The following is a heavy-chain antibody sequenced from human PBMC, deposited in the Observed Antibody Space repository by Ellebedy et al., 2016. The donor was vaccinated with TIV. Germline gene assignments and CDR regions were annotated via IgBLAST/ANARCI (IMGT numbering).Heavy chain of an antibody. V-gene: IGHV3-23*01. Sequence: GESLKISCAASGFTFNNFDMTWVRQAPGKGLEWVSTTISGSGDSTYYADSVKGRFTISRDNSKNTLYLQMNSLRAEDTAIYYCAKRGDNSPNHSNSLFDYWGQGTLVTVSS. CDR3: AKRGDNSPNHSNSLFDY. CDR2: ISGSGDST. J-gene: IGHJ4*02. D-gene: IGHD4-23*01. CDR1: GFTFNNFD.